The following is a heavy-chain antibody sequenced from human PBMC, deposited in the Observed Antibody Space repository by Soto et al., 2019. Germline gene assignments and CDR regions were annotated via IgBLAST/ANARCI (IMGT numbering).Heavy chain of an antibody. Sequence: PGGSLRLSCGASGFTFSTYGMTWVRQAPGAGLEWVSTITNTGGRTKYTDSVKGRFSISRDKSKNTVYLQMDSLRAEDTAVYFCANEGDSSSDNYYSLDVWGRGTTVTVSS. CDR1: GFTFSTYG. CDR3: ANEGDSSSDNYYSLDV. J-gene: IGHJ6*03. D-gene: IGHD6-6*01. V-gene: IGHV3-23*01. CDR2: ITNTGGRT.